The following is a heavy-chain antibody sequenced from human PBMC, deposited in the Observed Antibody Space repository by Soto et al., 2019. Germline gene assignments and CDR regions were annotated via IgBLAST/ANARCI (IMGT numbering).Heavy chain of an antibody. CDR1: GGSISSGGYS. J-gene: IGHJ4*02. D-gene: IGHD4-4*01. V-gene: IGHV4-30-2*01. CDR2: IYHSGST. Sequence: LSLTCAVSGGSISSGGYSWSWIRQPPGKGLEWIGYIYHSGSTYYNPSLKSRVTISVDRSKNQFSLKLSSVTAADTAVYYCARTYSNYFDYWGQGTLVTVSS. CDR3: ARTYSNYFDY.